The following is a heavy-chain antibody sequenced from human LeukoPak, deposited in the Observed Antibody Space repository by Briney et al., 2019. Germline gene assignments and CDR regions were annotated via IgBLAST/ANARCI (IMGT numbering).Heavy chain of an antibody. D-gene: IGHD1-1*01. CDR1: GFTFDDYA. V-gene: IGHV3-9*01. Sequence: GGSLRLSCAASGFTFDDYAMHWVRQAPGKGLEWVSGISWNSGSIGYADSVKGRFTISRDNAKNSLYLQINSLRAEDTAVYYCATHNNYKMDVWGQGTTVTVSS. CDR3: ATHNNYKMDV. J-gene: IGHJ6*02. CDR2: ISWNSGSI.